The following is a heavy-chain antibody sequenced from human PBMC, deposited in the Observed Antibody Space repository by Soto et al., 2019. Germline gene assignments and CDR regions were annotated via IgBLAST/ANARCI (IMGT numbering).Heavy chain of an antibody. V-gene: IGHV4-61*01. CDR1: CGSVCSGIYY. Sequence: PSETISFSCTVSCGSVCSGIYYRSWIRQPPGKGLEWIGYIYXSGSPNCNHSLKSRVTISVDTYKNQFSLKLSSVTAADTAVYYCAIDRRDVVNKGLDYFDYWGQGTLVTAPQ. CDR2: IYXSGSP. CDR3: AIDRRDVVNKGLDYFDY. D-gene: IGHD3-16*01. J-gene: IGHJ4*02.